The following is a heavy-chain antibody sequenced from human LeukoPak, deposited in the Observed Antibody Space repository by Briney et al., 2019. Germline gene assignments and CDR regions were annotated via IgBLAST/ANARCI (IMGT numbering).Heavy chain of an antibody. Sequence: SETLSLTCTVSGGSISTSNYYWSWIRQPPGKGLEWIGYIYYSGSTKYNPSLKSRVTISVDTSKNQFSLKLSSVTAADTAVYYCARTEESGYSYRYFGYYYYMDVWGKGTTVTVSS. CDR2: IYYSGST. J-gene: IGHJ6*03. CDR3: ARTEESGYSYRYFGYYYYMDV. D-gene: IGHD5-18*01. V-gene: IGHV4-61*01. CDR1: GGSISTSNYY.